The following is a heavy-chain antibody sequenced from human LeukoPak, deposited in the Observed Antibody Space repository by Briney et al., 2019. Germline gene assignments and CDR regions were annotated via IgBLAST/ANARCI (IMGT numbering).Heavy chain of an antibody. V-gene: IGHV4-39*07. CDR1: GVSVSTSNYY. CDR3: ARDSSGQAFDI. Sequence: SETLSLTCIVSGVSVSTSNYYWGWIRQPPGMGLEWIGSVYRSGSASYNPSLKSRVTISVDGSKNQFSLKLSSVTAADTAVYYCARDSSGQAFDIWGQGTMVTVSS. J-gene: IGHJ3*02. D-gene: IGHD6-6*01. CDR2: VYRSGSA.